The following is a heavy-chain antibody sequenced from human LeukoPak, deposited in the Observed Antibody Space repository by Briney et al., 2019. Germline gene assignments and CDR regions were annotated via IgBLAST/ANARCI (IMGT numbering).Heavy chain of an antibody. CDR1: GGSISSSSYY. J-gene: IGHJ3*02. CDR2: IYSGGST. Sequence: PSETLSLTCTVSGGSISSSSYYWGWIRQPPGKGLEWVSVIYSGGSTYYADSVKGRFTISRDNSKNTLYLQMNSLRAEDTAVYYCARDGLSSGYPYDAFDIWGQGTMVTVSS. CDR3: ARDGLSSGYPYDAFDI. V-gene: IGHV3-53*01. D-gene: IGHD3-22*01.